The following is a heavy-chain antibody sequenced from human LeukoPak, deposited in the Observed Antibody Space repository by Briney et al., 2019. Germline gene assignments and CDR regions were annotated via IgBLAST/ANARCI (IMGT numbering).Heavy chain of an antibody. CDR1: GGSFSGYY. CDR3: ASGRTTVSLRN. D-gene: IGHD4-17*01. V-gene: IGHV4-34*01. J-gene: IGHJ4*02. Sequence: PSETLSLTCAVYGGSFSGYYWSWIRQLPGKGLEWIGEINHSGSTNYNPSLKSRVTISVDTSKNQFPLKLSSVTAADTAVYCCASGRTTVSLRNWGQGTLVTVSS. CDR2: INHSGST.